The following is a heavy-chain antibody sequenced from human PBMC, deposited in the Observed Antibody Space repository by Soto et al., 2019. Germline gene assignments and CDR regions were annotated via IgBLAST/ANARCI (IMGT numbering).Heavy chain of an antibody. D-gene: IGHD6-6*01. V-gene: IGHV1-69*13. Sequence: SVKVSCKASGGTFSSYAISWVRQAPGQGLEWMGGIIPIFGTANYAQKFQGRVTITADESTSTAYMELSSLRSEVTAVYYCARWEGGRIAARPHDAFDIWGQGTMVTVSS. J-gene: IGHJ3*02. CDR1: GGTFSSYA. CDR3: ARWEGGRIAARPHDAFDI. CDR2: IIPIFGTA.